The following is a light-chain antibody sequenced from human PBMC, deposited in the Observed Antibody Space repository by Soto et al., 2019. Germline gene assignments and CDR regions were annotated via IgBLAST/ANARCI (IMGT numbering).Light chain of an antibody. V-gene: IGKV1-9*01. J-gene: IGKJ1*01. CDR3: EQLNCYPPWT. CDR1: QGISSY. CDR2: AAS. Sequence: DIQLTQSPSFLSASVGDRVTITCRASQGISSYLAWYQQKPGKAPKLLIYAASTLQSGVPSRFSGSGSGSSFTLPSSSVQPEVFAAHSCEQLNCYPPWTFGQGTKVEIK.